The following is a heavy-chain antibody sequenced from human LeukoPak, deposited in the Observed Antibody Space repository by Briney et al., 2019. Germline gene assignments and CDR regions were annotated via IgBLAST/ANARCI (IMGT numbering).Heavy chain of an antibody. V-gene: IGHV3-23*01. CDR3: ANQCYYGSGSPKRRYYFDY. CDR2: ISGSGGST. J-gene: IGHJ4*02. D-gene: IGHD3-10*01. CDR1: GFTFSSYA. Sequence: PGGSLRLSCEASGFTFSSYAMSWVRKAPGKGLDWVSAISGSGGSTYYADSVKGRFTISRDNSKNTLYLQMNSLRAEDTAVYYCANQCYYGSGSPKRRYYFDYWGQGTLVTVSS.